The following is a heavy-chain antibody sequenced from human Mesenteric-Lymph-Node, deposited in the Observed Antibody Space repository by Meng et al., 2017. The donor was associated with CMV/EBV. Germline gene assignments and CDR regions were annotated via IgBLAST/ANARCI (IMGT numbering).Heavy chain of an antibody. Sequence: GESLKISCAASGFTFSNYAMSWVRQAPRKGLEWVSSISGNGETTYYADSVKGRFTISRDNSRNTLYVQMNSLRAEDTAIYYCAKADFVVIPAAHFDFWGQGALVTVSS. V-gene: IGHV3-23*01. J-gene: IGHJ4*02. D-gene: IGHD2-2*01. CDR2: ISGNGETT. CDR1: GFTFSNYA. CDR3: AKADFVVIPAAHFDF.